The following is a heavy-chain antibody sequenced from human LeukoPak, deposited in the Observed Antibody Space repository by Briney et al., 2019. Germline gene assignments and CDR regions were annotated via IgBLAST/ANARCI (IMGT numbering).Heavy chain of an antibody. CDR1: GYTFTGYY. CDR2: INPNSGGT. D-gene: IGHD2-2*01. CDR3: ARALIVVVPAARPLDV. J-gene: IGHJ6*04. Sequence: ASVKVSCKASGYTFTGYYMHWVRQAPGQGLEWMGWINPNSGGTNYAQKFQGRVTMTRETSISTAYMELSRLRSDDTAVYYCARALIVVVPAARPLDVWGKGTTVTVSS. V-gene: IGHV1-2*02.